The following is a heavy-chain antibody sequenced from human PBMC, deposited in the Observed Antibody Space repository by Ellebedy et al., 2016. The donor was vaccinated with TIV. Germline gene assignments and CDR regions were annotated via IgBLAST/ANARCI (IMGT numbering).Heavy chain of an antibody. V-gene: IGHV4-34*01. Sequence: SQTLSLTCAVYGGSSSGYYWSWIRQPPGKGLEWIGEINHSGSTNYNPSLKSRVTIPVDTSKNQFSLRLSSVTAADTAVYYCARATSSSGLGGFYGMHVWGQGTTVTVSS. CDR1: GGSSSGYY. CDR2: INHSGST. D-gene: IGHD3-16*01. J-gene: IGHJ6*01. CDR3: ARATSSSGLGGFYGMHV.